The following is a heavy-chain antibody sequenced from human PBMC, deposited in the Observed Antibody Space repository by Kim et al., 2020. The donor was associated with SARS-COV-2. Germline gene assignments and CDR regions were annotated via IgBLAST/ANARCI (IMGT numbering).Heavy chain of an antibody. CDR1: GFTFGDYA. CDR2: IRSKAYGGTT. Sequence: GGSLRLSCTASGFTFGDYAMSWFRQAPGKGLEWVGFIRSKAYGGTTEYAASVKGRFTISRDDSKSIAYLQMNSLKTEDTAVYYCTRVPLGATVEFDYWGQGTLVTVSS. D-gene: IGHD1-26*01. J-gene: IGHJ4*02. V-gene: IGHV3-49*03. CDR3: TRVPLGATVEFDY.